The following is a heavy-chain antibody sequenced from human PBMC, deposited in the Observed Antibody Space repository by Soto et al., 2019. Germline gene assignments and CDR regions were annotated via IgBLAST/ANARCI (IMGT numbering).Heavy chain of an antibody. CDR1: AGSITIGGYY. Sequence: SETLSLTCTVSAGSITIGGYYWTWIRQHPGKGLEWIGYIYNTGSTYYNPSLKSRVSISIDTSKNQFSLRLSSVTAADTAIYYCARDQAGDDFFDYWGQGILVTVSS. V-gene: IGHV4-31*03. D-gene: IGHD7-27*01. CDR3: ARDQAGDDFFDY. J-gene: IGHJ4*01. CDR2: IYNTGST.